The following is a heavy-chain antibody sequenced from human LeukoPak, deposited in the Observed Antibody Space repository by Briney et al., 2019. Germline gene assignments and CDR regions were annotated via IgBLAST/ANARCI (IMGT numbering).Heavy chain of an antibody. Sequence: ASVTVSCKASGYTFTGYYMHWVRQAPGQGLEWMGWINPNSGGTNYAQKFQGRVTMTRDTSISTAYMELSRLRSDDTAVYYCARGASGVVVPAAISAFDIWGQGTMVTVSS. V-gene: IGHV1-2*02. D-gene: IGHD2-2*02. CDR2: INPNSGGT. J-gene: IGHJ3*02. CDR3: ARGASGVVVPAAISAFDI. CDR1: GYTFTGYY.